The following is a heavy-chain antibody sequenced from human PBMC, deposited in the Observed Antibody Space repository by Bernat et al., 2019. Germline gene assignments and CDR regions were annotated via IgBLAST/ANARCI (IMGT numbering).Heavy chain of an antibody. D-gene: IGHD3-10*01. J-gene: IGHJ6*02. CDR1: GGTFSSYA. Sequence: QVQLVQSGAEVKKPGSSVKVSCKASGGTFSSYAISWVRQAPGQGLEWMGRIIPILGIANYAQKFQGRVTITADKSTSTAYMELSSLRSEDTAVYYYAGDRGGGITMVRGYGMDVWGQGTTVTVSS. CDR3: AGDRGGGITMVRGYGMDV. CDR2: IIPILGIA. V-gene: IGHV1-69*04.